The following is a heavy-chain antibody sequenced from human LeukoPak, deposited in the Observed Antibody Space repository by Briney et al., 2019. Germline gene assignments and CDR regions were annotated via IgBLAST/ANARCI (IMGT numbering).Heavy chain of an antibody. Sequence: PGGSLRLSCAASGFTFSSYGMHWVRHAPGKGLEWMAFIRYDGSNKYYADSVKGQFTISRDNSKNTLCLQMNSLRAEDTAVYYCAKDSRKNPYYYGMDVWGQGTTVTVSS. J-gene: IGHJ6*02. D-gene: IGHD1-14*01. CDR1: GFTFSSYG. V-gene: IGHV3-30*02. CDR3: AKDSRKNPYYYGMDV. CDR2: IRYDGSNK.